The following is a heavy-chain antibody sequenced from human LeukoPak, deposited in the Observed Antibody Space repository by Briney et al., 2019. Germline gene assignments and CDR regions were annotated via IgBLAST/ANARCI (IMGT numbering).Heavy chain of an antibody. J-gene: IGHJ4*02. Sequence: ASVKVSCKASGYTFTSYGISWVRQAPGQGLEWMGWISAYNGNTNYAQKLQGRVAMTTDTSTSTAYMELRSPRSDDTAVYYCARDRGTYYYDSSGYFYWGQGTLVTVSS. V-gene: IGHV1-18*01. CDR3: ARDRGTYYYDSSGYFY. D-gene: IGHD3-22*01. CDR2: ISAYNGNT. CDR1: GYTFTSYG.